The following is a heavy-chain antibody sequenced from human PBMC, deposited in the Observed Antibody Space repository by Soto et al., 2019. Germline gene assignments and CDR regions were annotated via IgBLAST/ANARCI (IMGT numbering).Heavy chain of an antibody. CDR1: GFTFSDSY. D-gene: IGHD3-10*02. CDR2: ISGSSSDT. Sequence: QVQLVESGGGLAKPGGSLRLSCAASGFTFSDSYMNWIRQAPGKGLEYISYISGSSSDTKYADSVKGRLTISRDNAKNSLYLQMNSLRAEDTAVYYCGRNARVPDYRGQGTLVTVSS. V-gene: IGHV3-11*05. J-gene: IGHJ4*02. CDR3: GRNARVPDY.